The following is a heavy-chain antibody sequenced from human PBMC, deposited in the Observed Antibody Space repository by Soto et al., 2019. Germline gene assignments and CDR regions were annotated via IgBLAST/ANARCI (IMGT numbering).Heavy chain of an antibody. D-gene: IGHD3-10*01. J-gene: IGHJ4*02. V-gene: IGHV3-33*01. CDR1: GYKFSNYG. CDR2: IWDERFYK. Sequence: GGSLRLSCAASGYKFSNYGMHWVRQAPGKGLEWVAFIWDERFYKYYMESVKGRFTISRDNSQNTVYLQMNSLRVDDTATYFCARDSLTYHGAGSLHYFDSWGQ. CDR3: ARDSLTYHGAGSLHYFDS.